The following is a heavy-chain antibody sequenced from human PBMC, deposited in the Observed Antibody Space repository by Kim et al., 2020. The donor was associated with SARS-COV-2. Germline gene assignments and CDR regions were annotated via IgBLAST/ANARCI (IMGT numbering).Heavy chain of an antibody. CDR2: IYYSGST. J-gene: IGHJ3*02. D-gene: IGHD1-26*01. CDR3: ARPNSGSRDAFDI. CDR1: GGSISSSSYY. V-gene: IGHV4-39*01. Sequence: SETLSLTCTVSGGSISSSSYYWGWIRQPPGKGLEWIGSIYYSGSTYYNPSLKSRVTISVDTSKNQFSLKLSSVTAADTAVYYCARPNSGSRDAFDIWGQGTMVTVSS.